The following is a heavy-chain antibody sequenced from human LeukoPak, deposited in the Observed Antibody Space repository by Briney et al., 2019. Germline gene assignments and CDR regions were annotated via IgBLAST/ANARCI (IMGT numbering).Heavy chain of an antibody. CDR2: ISYDGNKK. J-gene: IGHJ6*02. D-gene: IGHD6-13*01. CDR3: ANDAAQQQLSNLFYGMDV. Sequence: GGSLRLSCAASGFTFSNSPMHWVRQAPGKGLEWVALISYDGNKKYYGDSVKGRFTISRDNSKNTLYLQMNSLRAEDTAVCFCANDAAQQQLSNLFYGMDVWGQGTTVTVSS. V-gene: IGHV3-30-3*02. CDR1: GFTFSNSP.